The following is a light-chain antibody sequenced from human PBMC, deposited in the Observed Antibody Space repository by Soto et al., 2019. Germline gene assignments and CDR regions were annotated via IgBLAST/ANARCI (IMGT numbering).Light chain of an antibody. CDR1: SSNIGNNY. CDR3: GTWDSRLSAYV. V-gene: IGLV1-51*02. J-gene: IGLJ1*01. Sequence: QSVLTQPPSVSAAPGQKVTISCSGSSSNIGNNYVSWYQQLPGTAPKLLIYENNKRPSGIPDRFSGSKSGTSATLGITGLQTGDEADYYCGTWDSRLSAYVFGTETKVTVL. CDR2: ENN.